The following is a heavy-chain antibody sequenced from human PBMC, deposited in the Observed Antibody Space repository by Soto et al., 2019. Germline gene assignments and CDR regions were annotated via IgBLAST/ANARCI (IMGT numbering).Heavy chain of an antibody. CDR2: IYYSGST. CDR3: ARQTYYYDSSGYYFDY. CDR1: GGSISSGGYY. Sequence: PSETLSLTCTVSGGSISSGGYYWSWIRRHPGKGLEWIGYIYYSGSTYYNPSLKSRVTISVDTSKNQFSLKLSSVTAADTAVYYCARQTYYYDSSGYYFDYWGQGTLVTVSS. V-gene: IGHV4-31*03. J-gene: IGHJ4*02. D-gene: IGHD3-22*01.